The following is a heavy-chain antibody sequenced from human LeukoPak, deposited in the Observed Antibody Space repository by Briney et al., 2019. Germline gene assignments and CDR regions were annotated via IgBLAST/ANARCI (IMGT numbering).Heavy chain of an antibody. J-gene: IGHJ4*02. CDR3: ARGSRGLDY. CDR1: GFTFSSYS. D-gene: IGHD6-13*01. Sequence: GGSLRLSCAASGFTFSSYSMNWVRQAPGKGLEWVSYISSSSTIYYADSVKGRFTISRDNAKNSLYLQMNSLRAEDTAVYYCARGSRGLDYWGQGTLVTVSS. V-gene: IGHV3-48*04. CDR2: ISSSSTI.